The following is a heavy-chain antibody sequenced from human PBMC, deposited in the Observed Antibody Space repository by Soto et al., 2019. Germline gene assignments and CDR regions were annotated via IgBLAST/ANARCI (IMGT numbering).Heavy chain of an antibody. CDR3: AKDHDYGPMVSPMDV. D-gene: IGHD4-17*01. CDR2: ISGSGGST. J-gene: IGHJ6*04. V-gene: IGHV3-23*01. CDR1: GFTFSSYA. Sequence: GGSLRLSCAASGFTFSSYAMSWVRQAPGKGLEWVSAISGSGGSTYYADSVKGRFTISRDNSKNTLYPQMNSLRAEDTAVYYCAKDHDYGPMVSPMDVWGKGTTVTVSS.